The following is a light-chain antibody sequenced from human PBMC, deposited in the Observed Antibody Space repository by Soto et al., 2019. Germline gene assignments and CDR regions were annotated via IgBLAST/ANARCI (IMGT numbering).Light chain of an antibody. Sequence: EIVMTQSPATLSVSPGARVTLSCRASQSVSSYLAWYQQKPGQAPRLLIYGASTGATGIPARFSGSGSGTEFILTISSLQSEDFAVYYCQQYNKWPLITFGQGTRLEI. CDR3: QQYNKWPLIT. V-gene: IGKV3-15*01. CDR1: QSVSSY. CDR2: GAS. J-gene: IGKJ5*01.